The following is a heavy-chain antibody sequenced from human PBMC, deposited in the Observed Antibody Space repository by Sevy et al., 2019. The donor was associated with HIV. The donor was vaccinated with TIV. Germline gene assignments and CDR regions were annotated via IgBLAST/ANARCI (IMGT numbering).Heavy chain of an antibody. CDR1: GFTFSSYG. V-gene: IGHV3-30*18. CDR2: ISNGGSNK. Sequence: GGSLRLSCAASGFTFSSYGMHWVRQAPGKGLEWVALISNGGSNKYYADSVKGRFTISRDNSKNTLYLQMNSLRAEDTAVYYCAKEYCSSTSSYPNYYYGMDVWGQGTTVTVSS. J-gene: IGHJ6*02. D-gene: IGHD2-2*01. CDR3: AKEYCSSTSSYPNYYYGMDV.